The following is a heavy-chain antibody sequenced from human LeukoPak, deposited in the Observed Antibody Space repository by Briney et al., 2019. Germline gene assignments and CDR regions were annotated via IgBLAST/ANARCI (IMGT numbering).Heavy chain of an antibody. D-gene: IGHD4-17*01. J-gene: IGHJ4*02. CDR2: ISGSGGST. CDR1: GFTFSSYA. Sequence: GSLRLSCAASGFTFSSYAMSWVRQAPGKGLEWVSAISGSGGSTYYADSVKGRFTISRDNSKNTLYLQMNSLRAEDTAVYYCAKDYGDYDYFDYWGQGTLVTVSS. V-gene: IGHV3-23*01. CDR3: AKDYGDYDYFDY.